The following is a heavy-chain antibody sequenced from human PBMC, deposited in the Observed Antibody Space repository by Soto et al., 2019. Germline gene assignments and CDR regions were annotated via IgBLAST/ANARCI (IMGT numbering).Heavy chain of an antibody. CDR3: ARSAAGPGYGMDV. J-gene: IGHJ6*02. CDR1: GYSFTGYY. V-gene: IGHV1-2*04. D-gene: IGHD6-13*01. CDR2: INPNSGGT. Sequence: ASVKVSCKASGYSFTGYYIHWVRQAPRQGLEWLGWINPNSGGTNYAQKFQGWVTMTRDTSISTAYTELSRLRSDDTAVYYCARSAAGPGYGMDVWGQGTTVTVSS.